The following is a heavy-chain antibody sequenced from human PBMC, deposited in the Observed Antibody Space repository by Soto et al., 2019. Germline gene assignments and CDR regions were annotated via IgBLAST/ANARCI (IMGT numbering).Heavy chain of an antibody. CDR2: IKQDGSEK. CDR3: ARVGYSAGFDI. J-gene: IGHJ3*02. CDR1: GFTFSSYY. V-gene: IGHV3-7*01. Sequence: EVQLVESGGGLVQYGGSLKLSCAASGFTFSSYYMSWVRQPPGKGLEWVANIKQDGSEKYYVDSVKGRFTISRDNAKNSLYLQMNSLRVEDTAVYYCARVGYSAGFDIWGQGTMVCVSS. D-gene: IGHD5-18*01.